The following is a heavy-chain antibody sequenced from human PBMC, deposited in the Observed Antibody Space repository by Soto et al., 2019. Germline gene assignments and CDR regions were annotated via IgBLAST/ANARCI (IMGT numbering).Heavy chain of an antibody. Sequence: SETLSLTCAVYGGSFSGYYWSWIRQPPGKGLEWIGEINHSGSTNYNPSLKSRVTISVDTSKNQFSLKLSSVTAADTAVYYCARVRPSYDFWSGYKSRPTYYYYGMDVWGQGTTVTVSS. CDR3: ARVRPSYDFWSGYKSRPTYYYYGMDV. V-gene: IGHV4-34*01. J-gene: IGHJ6*02. D-gene: IGHD3-3*01. CDR2: INHSGST. CDR1: GGSFSGYY.